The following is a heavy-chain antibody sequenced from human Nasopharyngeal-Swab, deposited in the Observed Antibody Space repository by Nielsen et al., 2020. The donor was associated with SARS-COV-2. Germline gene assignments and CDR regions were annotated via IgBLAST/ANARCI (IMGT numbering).Heavy chain of an antibody. D-gene: IGHD2-15*01. Sequence: GGSLRLSCAASGFTFSSYAMSWVCQAPGKGLEWVSAISGSGGSTYYADSVKGRFTISRDNSKNTLYLQMNSLRAEDTAVYYCAKKPGGRYCSGGSCYYRDWGQGTLVTVSS. J-gene: IGHJ4*02. CDR1: GFTFSSYA. V-gene: IGHV3-23*01. CDR3: AKKPGGRYCSGGSCYYRD. CDR2: ISGSGGST.